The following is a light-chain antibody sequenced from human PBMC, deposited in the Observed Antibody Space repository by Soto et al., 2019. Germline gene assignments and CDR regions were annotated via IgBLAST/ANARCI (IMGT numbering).Light chain of an antibody. CDR1: QGVSDW. CDR2: GVS. CDR3: QQSYSTTIT. V-gene: IGKV1-12*01. Sequence: DIRMTHAPSSVCXSXXXXVXXXFRASQGVSDWVAWYQQKPGEAPKLVIYGVSNLQTGVPSRFSGSGSGTDFTLTISGLQPEDFATYYCQQSYSTTITFGQGTRLEI. J-gene: IGKJ5*01.